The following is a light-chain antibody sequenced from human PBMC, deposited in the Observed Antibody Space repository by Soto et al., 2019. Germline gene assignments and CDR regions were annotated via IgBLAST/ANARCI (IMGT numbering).Light chain of an antibody. CDR1: QSVSSDS. CDR2: GAP. CDR3: QQYGSSPLT. V-gene: IGKV3-20*01. J-gene: IGKJ4*01. Sequence: EIVLTQSPGTLSLSPGERATLSCRPSQSVSSDSLAWYQQKPGQAPRLLIFGAPSRATGIPDRFSGSGSGTDYTLTIRRLEPEDFAVYYCQQYGSSPLTFGGGTKVEIK.